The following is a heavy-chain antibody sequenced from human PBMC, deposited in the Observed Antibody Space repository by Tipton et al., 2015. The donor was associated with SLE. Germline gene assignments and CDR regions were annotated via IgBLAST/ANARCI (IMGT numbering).Heavy chain of an antibody. Sequence: QLVQSGAEVKKPGASVKVSCKASGYTFTSYDINWVRQAPGQGLEWMGGIIPIFGTANYAQKFQGRVTITADESTSTAYMELSSLRSEDTAVYYCARDLLWFGESHYYYGMDVWGQGTTVTVSS. CDR3: ARDLLWFGESHYYYGMDV. D-gene: IGHD3-10*01. V-gene: IGHV1-69*13. J-gene: IGHJ6*02. CDR1: GYTFTSYD. CDR2: IIPIFGTA.